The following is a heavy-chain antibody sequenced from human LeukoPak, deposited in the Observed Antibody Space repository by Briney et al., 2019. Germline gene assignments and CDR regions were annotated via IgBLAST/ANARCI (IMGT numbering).Heavy chain of an antibody. Sequence: GGSLRLSCAASGFTFSSYSMNWVRQAPGRGLEWVSSISSSSSYIYYADSVKGRFTISRDNAKNSLYLQMNSLRAEDTAVYYCARDRGYYDSSGYYFGSSGFDYWGQGTLVTVSS. D-gene: IGHD3-22*01. V-gene: IGHV3-21*01. CDR3: ARDRGYYDSSGYYFGSSGFDY. J-gene: IGHJ4*02. CDR2: ISSSSSYI. CDR1: GFTFSSYS.